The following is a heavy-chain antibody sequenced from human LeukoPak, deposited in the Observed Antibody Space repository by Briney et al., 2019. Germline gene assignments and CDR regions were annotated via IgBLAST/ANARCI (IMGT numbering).Heavy chain of an antibody. CDR2: IYADGST. CDR1: GFNVIDYY. D-gene: IGHD5-18*01. V-gene: IGHV3-66*01. CDR3: ARELTYSYGYWGPHEY. J-gene: IGHJ4*02. Sequence: GGSLRLSCAASGFNVIDYYMSWVRQAPGKGLEWVSVIYADGSTLYADSVTGRVTISRDDSKNTVFLQMSSLRAEDTAVYYCARELTYSYGYWGPHEYWGQGTLVTVSP.